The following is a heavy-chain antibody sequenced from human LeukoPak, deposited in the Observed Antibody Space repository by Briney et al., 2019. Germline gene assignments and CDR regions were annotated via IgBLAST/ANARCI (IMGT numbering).Heavy chain of an antibody. D-gene: IGHD2-15*01. CDR3: TRHANPDCSGGSCYSGRTDY. CDR1: GFTFSGSA. J-gene: IGHJ4*02. CDR2: IRSKANSYAT. Sequence: GGSLRLSCAASGFTFSGSAMHWVRQASGKGLEWVGRIRSKANSYATAYAASVKGRFTISRDDSKNTAYLRMNSLKTEDTAVYCCTRHANPDCSGGSCYSGRTDYWGQGTLVTVSS. V-gene: IGHV3-73*01.